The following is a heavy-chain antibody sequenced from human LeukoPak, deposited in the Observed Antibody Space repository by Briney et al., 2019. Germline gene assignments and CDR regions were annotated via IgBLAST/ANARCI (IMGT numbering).Heavy chain of an antibody. V-gene: IGHV3-30*04. Sequence: GGSPRLSCAASGFTFSSYAMHWVRQAPGKGLEWVALISYDGTNKYYADSVKGRFTISRDTSKNTLYLQMNSLRAEDTAVYYCAKDGGRYCSGGSCPDFDYWGQGTLVTVSS. CDR1: GFTFSSYA. D-gene: IGHD2-15*01. CDR3: AKDGGRYCSGGSCPDFDY. J-gene: IGHJ4*02. CDR2: ISYDGTNK.